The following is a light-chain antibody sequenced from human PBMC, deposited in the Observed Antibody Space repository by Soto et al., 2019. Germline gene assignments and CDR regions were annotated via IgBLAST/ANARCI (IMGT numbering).Light chain of an antibody. V-gene: IGLV2-23*02. J-gene: IGLJ3*02. CDR1: SSDVGTYNL. CDR2: EVT. Sequence: QSALTQPASVSGSPGQSITISCTGTSSDVGTYNLVSWYQQHPGKAPKLMIYEVTKRPSGVSNRFSGSKSGNTASLTISGLQAEDEADYYCCSYAGSSTFVFVGGTKLTVL. CDR3: CSYAGSSTFV.